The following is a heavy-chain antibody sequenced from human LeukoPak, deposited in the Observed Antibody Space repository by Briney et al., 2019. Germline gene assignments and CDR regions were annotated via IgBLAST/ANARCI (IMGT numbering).Heavy chain of an antibody. D-gene: IGHD3-3*01. CDR1: GFTFSSYA. Sequence: PGGSLRPSCAASGFTFSSYAMSWVRQAPGKGLEWVSAISGSGGSTYYADSVKGRFTISRDNSKNTLYLQMNSLRAEDTAVYYCAKSNFWSGYYDYWGQGTLVTVSS. CDR3: AKSNFWSGYYDY. J-gene: IGHJ4*02. CDR2: ISGSGGST. V-gene: IGHV3-23*01.